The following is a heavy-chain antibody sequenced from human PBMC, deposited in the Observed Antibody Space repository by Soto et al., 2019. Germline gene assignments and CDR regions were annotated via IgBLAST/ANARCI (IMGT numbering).Heavy chain of an antibody. V-gene: IGHV1-18*01. J-gene: IGHJ4*02. D-gene: IGHD6-6*01. CDR2: ISTYNDNT. Sequence: QVQLVQSEAEVKKPGASVKVSCKASGYTFTTYGISWVRQAPGQGLEWMGWISTYNDNTNYAQNLQGRVTMTTDTSTSTAYMELTSLRSDDTAVYYCARQDYSVSSRDYWGQGTLVTVSS. CDR3: ARQDYSVSSRDY. CDR1: GYTFTTYG.